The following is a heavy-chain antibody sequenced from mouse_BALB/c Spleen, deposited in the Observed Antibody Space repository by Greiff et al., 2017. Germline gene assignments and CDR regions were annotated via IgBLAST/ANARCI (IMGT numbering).Heavy chain of an antibody. V-gene: IGHV5-9-3*01. J-gene: IGHJ1*01. CDR2: ISSGGSYT. CDR3: ARPNWYFDV. CDR1: GFTFSSYA. Sequence: DVHLVESGGGLVKPGGSLKLSCAASGFTFSSYAMSWVRQTPEKRLEWVATISSGGSYTYYPDSVKGRFTISRDNAKNTLYLQMSSLRSEDTAMYYCARPNWYFDVWGAGTTVTVSS.